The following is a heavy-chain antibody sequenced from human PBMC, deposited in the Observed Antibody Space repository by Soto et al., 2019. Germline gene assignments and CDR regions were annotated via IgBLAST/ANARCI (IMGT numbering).Heavy chain of an antibody. J-gene: IGHJ4*02. Sequence: EVLLEESGGGLVQPGGSLRLSCAASGFTVSNNYMAWVRQAPGKGLEWVSVIQGGGSISYADSVRDRFTISRDSSKNTVLLQMNSLIPEDTAVYFCARGEGSGSNALGYWGQGTLVTVSS. D-gene: IGHD3-10*01. CDR1: GFTVSNNY. CDR3: ARGEGSGSNALGY. V-gene: IGHV3-66*01. CDR2: IQGGGSI.